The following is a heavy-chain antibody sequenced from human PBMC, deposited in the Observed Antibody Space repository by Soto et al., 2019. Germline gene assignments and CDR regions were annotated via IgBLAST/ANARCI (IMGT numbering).Heavy chain of an antibody. J-gene: IGHJ4*02. CDR3: AKDTFGSQGAFDY. CDR1: GFTFDDYA. D-gene: IGHD1-26*01. V-gene: IGHV3-9*01. CDR2: ISWNSGSI. Sequence: EVQLVESGGGLVQPGRSLRLSCAASGFTFDDYAMHWVRQAPGKGLEWVSGISWNSGSIGYADSVKGRFTISRDNAKNSLYLQMNSLRAEDTALYYCAKDTFGSQGAFDYWGQETLVTVSS.